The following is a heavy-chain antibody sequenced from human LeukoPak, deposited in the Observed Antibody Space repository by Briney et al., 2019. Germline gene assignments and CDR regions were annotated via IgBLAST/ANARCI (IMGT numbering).Heavy chain of an antibody. J-gene: IGHJ6*03. D-gene: IGHD6-6*01. Sequence: KPSETLSLTCSVSGASISSSSYYWGWIRQPPGKGLEWIGNIYFDGNTYYNPSLKSRLTISIDTSKNQFSLQLTSVSAADTAVYFCARDSHYTTSSNYYYYYTNVWGKGTTVTVSS. V-gene: IGHV4-39*07. CDR2: IYFDGNT. CDR3: ARDSHYTTSSNYYYYYTNV. CDR1: GASISSSSYY.